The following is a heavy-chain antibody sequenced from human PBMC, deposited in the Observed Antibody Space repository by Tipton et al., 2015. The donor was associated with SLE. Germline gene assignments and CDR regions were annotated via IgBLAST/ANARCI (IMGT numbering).Heavy chain of an antibody. J-gene: IGHJ4*02. V-gene: IGHV4-34*01. CDR1: GFTFSSYA. Sequence: LRLSCAASGFTFSSYAVSWVRQAPGKGLEWIGEINHRGSTNYNPSLKSRVTISVDTSKNQFSLKLSSVTAADTAVYYCARGRGLYSGYDPRKVFDYWGQGTLVTVSS. CDR3: ARGRGLYSGYDPRKVFDY. D-gene: IGHD5-12*01. CDR2: INHRGST.